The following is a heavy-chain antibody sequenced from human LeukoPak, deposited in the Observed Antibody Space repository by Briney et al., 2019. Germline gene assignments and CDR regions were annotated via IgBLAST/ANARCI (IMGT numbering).Heavy chain of an antibody. V-gene: IGHV4-61*01. J-gene: IGHJ6*02. CDR2: IYFSGTT. CDR1: GGSVNSGSYH. D-gene: IGHD1-26*01. CDR3: ARVWVYYYGMDV. Sequence: SETLSLTCTVSGGSVNSGSYHWSWIRQPPGKGLEWIGYIYFSGTTNYNPSLKSRVTMSLDTSKNQFSLRLNSVTAADTAVYYCARVWVYYYGMDVWGQGTTVTVSS.